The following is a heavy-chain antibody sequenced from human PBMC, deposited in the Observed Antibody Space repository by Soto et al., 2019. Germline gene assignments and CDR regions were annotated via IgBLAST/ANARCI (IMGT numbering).Heavy chain of an antibody. CDR1: GFTFSSYG. D-gene: IGHD4-17*01. CDR2: IWYDGSNK. J-gene: IGHJ6*02. CDR3: ARNLDYGDLSYYYYGMDV. Sequence: QVQLVESGGGVVQPGRSLRLSCAASGFTFSSYGMHWVRQAPGKGLEWVAVIWYDGSNKYYADSVKGRFTISRDNSKNTXXLQMNSLRAEDTAVYYCARNLDYGDLSYYYYGMDVWGQGTTVTVSS. V-gene: IGHV3-33*01.